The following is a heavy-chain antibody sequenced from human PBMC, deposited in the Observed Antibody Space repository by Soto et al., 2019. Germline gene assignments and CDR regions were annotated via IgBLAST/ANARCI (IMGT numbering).Heavy chain of an antibody. J-gene: IGHJ4*02. CDR3: AKEGPYDHGDYRVYYYGVDVWGI. V-gene: IGHV3-23*01. CDR2: SSASGADT. D-gene: IGHD4-17*01. CDR1: GFTFTTYA. Sequence: GTLRRSFSAAGFTFTTYAKTSVRHAPWRELEWVSGSSASGADTYYADSVKGRFTVSRDNSKNTLYLQMNSLRADDTAIYYCAKEGPYDHGDYRVYYYGVDVWGIWGQGTLVTVYS.